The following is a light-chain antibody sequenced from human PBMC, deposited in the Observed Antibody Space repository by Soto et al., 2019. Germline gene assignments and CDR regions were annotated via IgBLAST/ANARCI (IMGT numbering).Light chain of an antibody. J-gene: IGKJ1*01. V-gene: IGKV3-11*01. CDR1: QSVSSY. Sequence: EIVLTQSPATLSLSPGERATLSCRASQSVSSYLAWYQQKPGQAPRLLIYDASNRATGIPARFSGSGSGTDFTLTISSLEPEDFAVYYCQQYGRSQGWTFGQGTKVEIK. CDR3: QQYGRSQGWT. CDR2: DAS.